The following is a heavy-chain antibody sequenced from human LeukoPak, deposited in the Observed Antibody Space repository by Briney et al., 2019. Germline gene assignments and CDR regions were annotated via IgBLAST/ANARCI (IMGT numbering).Heavy chain of an antibody. CDR3: ARVTGDRFDY. Sequence: PSQTLSLNCTVSGGSISSGGYYWSWIRQHPGKGLEWTGYIYYSGSTYYNPSLKSRLTISVDTSKNQFSLKLSSVTAADTAVYYCARVTGDRFDYWGQGTLVTVSS. V-gene: IGHV4-31*03. J-gene: IGHJ4*02. CDR1: GGSISSGGYY. CDR2: IYYSGST. D-gene: IGHD7-27*01.